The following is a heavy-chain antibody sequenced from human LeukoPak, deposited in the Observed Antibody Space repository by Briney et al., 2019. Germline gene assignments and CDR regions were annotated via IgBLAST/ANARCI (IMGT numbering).Heavy chain of an antibody. CDR2: INPNRGGT. V-gene: IGHV1-2*04. CDR3: TRDQGSAGHVPYGMDV. CDR1: GYTFTGYY. Sequence: GASVKVSCKASGYTFTGYYMHWVRQAPGQGLEWMGWINPNRGGTNYAQKFQGWVTMTRDTAISTASMELSRLRPDDPAVYHCTRDQGSAGHVPYGMDVGAKGPRVTVP. J-gene: IGHJ6*04. D-gene: IGHD2-2*01.